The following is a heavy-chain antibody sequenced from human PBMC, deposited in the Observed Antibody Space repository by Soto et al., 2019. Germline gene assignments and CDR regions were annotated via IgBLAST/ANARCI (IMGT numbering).Heavy chain of an antibody. CDR2: IWYDGSNK. Sequence: PGGSLRLSCAASGFTFSSYGMHWVRQAPGKGLEWVAVIWYDGSNKYYADSVKGRFTISRDNSKNTLYLQMNSLRAEDTAVYYCARVMKPLGYCSSTSCPGYYYYMDVWGKGTTVTVSS. D-gene: IGHD2-2*01. J-gene: IGHJ6*03. CDR3: ARVMKPLGYCSSTSCPGYYYYMDV. V-gene: IGHV3-33*01. CDR1: GFTFSSYG.